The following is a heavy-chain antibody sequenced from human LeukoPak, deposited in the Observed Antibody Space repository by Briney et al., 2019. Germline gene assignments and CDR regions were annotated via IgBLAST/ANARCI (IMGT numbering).Heavy chain of an antibody. CDR3: ARGKKYYFDY. J-gene: IGHJ4*02. Sequence: NPSETLSLTCTVSGGSISSYYWSWIRQPPGKGLEWIGYIYYSGSTNYNPSLKSRVTISVVTSKNQFSLKLSSVTAADTAVYYCARGKKYYFDYWGQGTLVTVSS. CDR1: GGSISSYY. V-gene: IGHV4-59*01. CDR2: IYYSGST.